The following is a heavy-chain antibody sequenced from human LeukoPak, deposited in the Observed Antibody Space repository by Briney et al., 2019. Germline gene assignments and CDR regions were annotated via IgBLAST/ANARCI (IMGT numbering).Heavy chain of an antibody. CDR1: GFTFSDYY. V-gene: IGHV3-11*06. CDR3: ARGVGATHFDY. D-gene: IGHD1-26*01. J-gene: IGHJ4*02. CDR2: ISSSSSYT. Sequence: GGSLRLSCAASGFTFSDYYMSWIRQAPGKGLEWVSYISSSSSYTNYADSVKGRFTISGDNAKNSLYLQMNSLRAEDTAVYYCARGVGATHFDYWGQGTLVTVSS.